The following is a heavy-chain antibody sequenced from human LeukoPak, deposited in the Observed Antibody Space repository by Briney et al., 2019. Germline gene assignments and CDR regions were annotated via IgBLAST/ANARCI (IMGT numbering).Heavy chain of an antibody. Sequence: PGGSLRLSCAASGFMFNDYTMNWVRQAPGKGLEWVSVISNYGETTHYGYSVKGRFTISRGNSKNMLYLQMNSLRAEDTAVYYCARGGGYGSYWFRDAFDIWGQGTMVTVSS. CDR3: ARGGGYGSYWFRDAFDI. J-gene: IGHJ3*02. CDR2: ISNYGETT. V-gene: IGHV3-23*01. CDR1: GFMFNDYT. D-gene: IGHD1-26*01.